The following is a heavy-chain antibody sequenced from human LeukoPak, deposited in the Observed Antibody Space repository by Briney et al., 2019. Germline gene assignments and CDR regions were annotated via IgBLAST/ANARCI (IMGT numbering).Heavy chain of an antibody. D-gene: IGHD6-19*01. CDR3: ARDSIDHIAVPTTGDI. Sequence: SETLSLTCTVSGGSIVSYYWSWIRQPAGKALEWIGRAYISANNNHNPSLKSRVTMSVDPSKNQLSLKLTSVTAAGTAVYYCARDSIDHIAVPTTGDIWGQGTMVVVSS. J-gene: IGHJ3*02. V-gene: IGHV4-4*07. CDR2: AYISANN. CDR1: GGSIVSYY.